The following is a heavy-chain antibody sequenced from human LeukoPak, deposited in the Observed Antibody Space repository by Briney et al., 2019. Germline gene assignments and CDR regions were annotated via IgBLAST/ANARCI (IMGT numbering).Heavy chain of an antibody. CDR2: VNPSAGSA. CDR3: ARDIGTDAFDI. D-gene: IGHD1-26*01. CDR1: GYAFTSYY. V-gene: IGHV1-46*01. Sequence: ASVKVSCKASGYAFTSYYIHWVRQAPGQGLEWMGIVNPSAGSATYAQKFQGRVTMTRDTSTTTVYMELSSLRSEDTAVYHCARDIGTDAFDIWGQGTMVTVSS. J-gene: IGHJ3*02.